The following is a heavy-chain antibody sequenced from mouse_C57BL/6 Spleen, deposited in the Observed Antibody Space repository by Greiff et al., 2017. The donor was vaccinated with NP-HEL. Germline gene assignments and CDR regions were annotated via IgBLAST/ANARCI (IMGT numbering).Heavy chain of an antibody. Sequence: EVQLQQSGPELEKPGASVKIPCKASGYTFTDYNMDWVKQSHGKSLEWIGDINPNNGGTIYNQKFKGKATLTVDKSSSTAYMELRSLTSEDTAVYYCARLGGNYRYAMDYWGQGTSVTVSS. CDR2: INPNNGGT. D-gene: IGHD2-1*01. J-gene: IGHJ4*01. CDR1: GYTFTDYN. CDR3: ARLGGNYRYAMDY. V-gene: IGHV1-18*01.